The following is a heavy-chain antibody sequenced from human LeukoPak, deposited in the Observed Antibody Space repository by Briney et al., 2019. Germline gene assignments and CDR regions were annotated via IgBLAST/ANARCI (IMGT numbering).Heavy chain of an antibody. J-gene: IGHJ4*02. V-gene: IGHV3-66*01. CDR1: GFTVSSNY. Sequence: SGGSLRLSCAASGFTVSSNYMSWVRQAPGKGLEWVSVIYSGGSTYYADSVKGRFTISRDNSKNTLYLQMNSLRAEDTAVYYCASLGYSYGFSYFDYWGQGTLVTVSS. CDR2: IYSGGST. CDR3: ASLGYSYGFSYFDY. D-gene: IGHD5-18*01.